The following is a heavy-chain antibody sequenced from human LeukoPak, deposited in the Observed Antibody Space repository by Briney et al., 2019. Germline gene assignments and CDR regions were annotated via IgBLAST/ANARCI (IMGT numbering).Heavy chain of an antibody. CDR2: ISSSGGTI. D-gene: IGHD1-7*01. CDR1: GFTISDYY. Sequence: GGSLRLSCAASGFTISDYYMSWIRQAPGKGLEWVSYISSSGGTIYYADSVKGRFTISRDNAKNSLYLQMYSLRAEDTAVYYCAKVSGGTTAAFDYWGQGTLVTVSS. J-gene: IGHJ4*02. V-gene: IGHV3-11*04. CDR3: AKVSGGTTAAFDY.